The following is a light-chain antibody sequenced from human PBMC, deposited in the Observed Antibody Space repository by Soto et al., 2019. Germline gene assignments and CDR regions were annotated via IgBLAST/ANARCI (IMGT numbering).Light chain of an antibody. Sequence: DIVMTQSPLSLPVPPGEPASIXXRSXQSLLHGNGYNYLAWYQHKPGQAPXXLIYASSNRATGIPDRFSGSASGTDFTLTINRLEPEDFAVYYCQLYGISPHFGQGTRLEIK. CDR1: QSLLHGNGYNY. J-gene: IGKJ5*01. CDR3: QLYGISPH. V-gene: IGKV2-28*01. CDR2: ASS.